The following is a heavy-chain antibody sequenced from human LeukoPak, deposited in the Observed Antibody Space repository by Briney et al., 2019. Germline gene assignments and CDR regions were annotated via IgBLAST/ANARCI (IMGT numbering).Heavy chain of an antibody. D-gene: IGHD2-2*01. V-gene: IGHV1-69*06. J-gene: IGHJ4*02. CDR2: ITPMFGKT. CDR3: AGGRTDIVVVPATLRNYYFDY. CDR1: GGTFSSYD. Sequence: SVKVSCKASGGTFSSYDISWVRQAPGQGLEWMGGITPMFGKTNYAQKFQGRVTTTADKATSTAYMELSSLRSEDTAVYYCAGGRTDIVVVPATLRNYYFDYWGQGTLVTVSS.